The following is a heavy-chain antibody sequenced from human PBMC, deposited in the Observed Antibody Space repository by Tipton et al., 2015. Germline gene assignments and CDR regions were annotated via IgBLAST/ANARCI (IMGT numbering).Heavy chain of an antibody. CDR1: GGSVSSNRVT. J-gene: IGHJ4*02. Sequence: GLVKPSQTLSLTCDISGGSVSSNRVTWNWIRQSPSRGLEWLGRTYYKSKWYHDYAISVQSRITLTADTSKDQFSLQLNSVTPDDSAVYYCARGRGLGLFDYWGQGTLVTVSS. CDR2: TYYKSKWYH. V-gene: IGHV6-1*01. CDR3: ARGRGLGLFDY. D-gene: IGHD1-26*01.